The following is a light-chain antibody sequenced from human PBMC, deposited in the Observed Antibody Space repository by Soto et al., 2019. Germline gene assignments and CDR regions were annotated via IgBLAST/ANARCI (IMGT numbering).Light chain of an antibody. CDR1: QDIGNY. J-gene: IGKJ4*01. V-gene: IGKV1-39*01. Sequence: DIQMTQSPSSLSASVGDRVSITCQASQDIGNYLNWYQQIPGKAPKLLIYAASSLQSGVPSRFSGSGSGTDFTLTISSLQREDFATYYCQQSYRTRLTFGGGTKVDIK. CDR3: QQSYRTRLT. CDR2: AAS.